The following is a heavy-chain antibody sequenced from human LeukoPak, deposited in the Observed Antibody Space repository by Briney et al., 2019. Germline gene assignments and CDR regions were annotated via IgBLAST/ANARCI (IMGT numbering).Heavy chain of an antibody. J-gene: IGHJ4*02. CDR3: AKDRRLKQQLAPFDY. Sequence: PGGSLRLSCAASGFTFSSYGMHWVRQAPGKGLEWVAVISYDGSNKYYADSVKGRFTISRDNSKNTLYLQMNSLRAEDTAVYYCAKDRRLKQQLAPFDYWGQGTLVTVSS. D-gene: IGHD6-13*01. CDR1: GFTFSSYG. CDR2: ISYDGSNK. V-gene: IGHV3-30*18.